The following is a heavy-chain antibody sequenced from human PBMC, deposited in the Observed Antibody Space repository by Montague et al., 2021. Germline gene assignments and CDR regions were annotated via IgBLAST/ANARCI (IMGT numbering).Heavy chain of an antibody. V-gene: IGHV4-4*07. CDR2: LSIGGST. CDR1: GDSINTYS. CDR3: ARDTVGASGYFYYYYMDV. Sequence: SETLSLTCTVFGDSINTYSWSWIRQPAGKGLGWIGRLSIGGSTNSNPSLKSRVSMSVDTSKNQFSLKLSSVTAADTAVYFCARDTVGASGYFYYYYMDVWGRGTPVTVSS. D-gene: IGHD1-26*01. J-gene: IGHJ6*03.